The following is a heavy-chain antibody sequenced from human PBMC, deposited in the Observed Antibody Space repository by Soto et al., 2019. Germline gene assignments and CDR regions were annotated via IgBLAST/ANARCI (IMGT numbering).Heavy chain of an antibody. Sequence: ASVKVSCKASGGTFSSYAISWVRQAPGQGLEWMGGIIPIFGTANYAQKFQGRVTITADESTSTAYMELSSLRSEDTAVYYCARDHPCSSTSCYTHYYGMDVWGRGTTVTVSS. V-gene: IGHV1-69*13. CDR1: GGTFSSYA. D-gene: IGHD2-2*02. CDR3: ARDHPCSSTSCYTHYYGMDV. J-gene: IGHJ6*02. CDR2: IIPIFGTA.